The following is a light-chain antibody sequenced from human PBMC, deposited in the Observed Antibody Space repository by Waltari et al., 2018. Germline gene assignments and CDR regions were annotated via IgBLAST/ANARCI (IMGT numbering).Light chain of an antibody. CDR3: TSYTSADTYI. Sequence: QSALTQPASVSGSPGPSIPISCTGTSSDVGAYNYVSWYLQHPGKVPKLIIYDVTNRPSGVSGRFSGSKSGNTASLTISGLQGEDEADYFCTSYTSADTYIFGTGTTVTVL. V-gene: IGLV2-14*03. J-gene: IGLJ1*01. CDR1: SSDVGAYNY. CDR2: DVT.